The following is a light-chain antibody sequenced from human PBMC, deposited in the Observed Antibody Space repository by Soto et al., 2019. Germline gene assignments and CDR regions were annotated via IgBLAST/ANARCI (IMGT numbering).Light chain of an antibody. V-gene: IGKV1-39*01. CDR1: QSISSY. Sequence: DIQMTQSPSSLSASVGDRVTITCRASQSISSYLNWYQQKPRKAPQLLIYAASTLQSGVPSRFSGSGSGTDFTLTISSLQPEDFATYYCQQSYITPWTFGQGTRAEIK. CDR2: AAS. CDR3: QQSYITPWT. J-gene: IGKJ1*01.